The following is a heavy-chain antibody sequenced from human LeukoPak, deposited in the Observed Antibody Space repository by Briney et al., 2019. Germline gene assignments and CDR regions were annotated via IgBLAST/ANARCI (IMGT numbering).Heavy chain of an antibody. CDR3: ARDRYYIFDY. V-gene: IGHV3-48*01. Sequence: GGSLRLSCAASGFTFSIYGMNWVRQAPGKGLEWVSYISSTSSTIYYADSVKGRFTISRDNAKNSLYLQMNSLRAEDTAVYFCARDRYYIFDYWGQGAPVTVSS. J-gene: IGHJ4*02. CDR1: GFTFSIYG. CDR2: ISSTSSTI. D-gene: IGHD3-10*01.